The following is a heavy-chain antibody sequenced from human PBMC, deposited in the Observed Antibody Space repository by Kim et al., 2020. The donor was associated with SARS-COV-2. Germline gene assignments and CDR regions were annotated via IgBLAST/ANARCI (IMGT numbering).Heavy chain of an antibody. CDR2: ITGRSSYM. D-gene: IGHD6-6*01. CDR1: GFTFGTYN. CDR3: TRDGGSPSWYYGMDV. J-gene: IGHJ6*02. V-gene: IGHV3-21*01. Sequence: GGSLRLSCVGSGFTFGTYNINWFRQTPGKGLEWVSGITGRSSYMYYADSVKGRFTISRDNARNSVYLHMNSLRVEDTAVYYCTRDGGSPSWYYGMDVWGHGTTVTVPS.